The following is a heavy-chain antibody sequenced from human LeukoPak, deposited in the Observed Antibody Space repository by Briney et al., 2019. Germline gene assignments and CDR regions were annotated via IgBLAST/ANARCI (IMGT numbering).Heavy chain of an antibody. CDR2: IYSSGST. J-gene: IGHJ6*02. D-gene: IGHD3-16*01. CDR3: ARVSGVWGLGGMDV. CDR1: GGSISSYY. Sequence: SETLSLTCTVSGGSISSYYWSWIRQPAGKGLEWMGRIYSSGSTNYNPSLKSRVTMSVDTSKNQFSLKLSSATAADTAVYYCARVSGVWGLGGMDVWGQGTTVTVSS. V-gene: IGHV4-4*07.